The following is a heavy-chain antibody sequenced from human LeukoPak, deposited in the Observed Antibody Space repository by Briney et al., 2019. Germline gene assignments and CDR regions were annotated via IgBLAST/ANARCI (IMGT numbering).Heavy chain of an antibody. CDR3: ARGWTNWEWGRAYYYYYMDV. V-gene: IGHV4-39*01. J-gene: IGHJ6*03. D-gene: IGHD7-27*01. Sequence: SETLSLTCTVSGGSISSSSYYWGWIRQPPGKGLEWIGSIYYSGSTYYNPSLKSRVTISVDTSKNQFSLKLSSVTAADTAVYHCARGWTNWEWGRAYYYYYMDVWGKGTTVTVSS. CDR1: GGSISSSSYY. CDR2: IYYSGST.